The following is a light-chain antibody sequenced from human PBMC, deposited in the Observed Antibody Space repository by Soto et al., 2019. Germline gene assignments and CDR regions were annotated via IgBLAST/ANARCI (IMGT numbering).Light chain of an antibody. J-gene: IGKJ5*01. V-gene: IGKV2-30*02. CDR1: QSLVHSDGIAY. Sequence: DVVMTQSPLSLPVTLGQPASISCRSNQSLVHSDGIAYFSWFQQRPGRSPRRLIYKVSNRDSGVPARFSGSGSGTDFALKISRVEAEDVGVYYCMQGTHWPPITVGQGTRLEIK. CDR2: KVS. CDR3: MQGTHWPPIT.